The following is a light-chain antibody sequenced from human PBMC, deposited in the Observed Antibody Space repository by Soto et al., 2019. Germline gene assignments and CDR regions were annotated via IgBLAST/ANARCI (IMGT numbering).Light chain of an antibody. V-gene: IGKV3-20*01. Sequence: EIVLTQSPGTLSLSPGERATLSCRASQTLGTKYLAWYQQKPGQAPSLLLYDTSNRATGVPDRFSCSGSGTDFTLTISRLEPEDFAVYYCHHYGTSPPNTFGQGTKLEIK. CDR3: HHYGTSPPNT. CDR2: DTS. CDR1: QTLGTKY. J-gene: IGKJ2*01.